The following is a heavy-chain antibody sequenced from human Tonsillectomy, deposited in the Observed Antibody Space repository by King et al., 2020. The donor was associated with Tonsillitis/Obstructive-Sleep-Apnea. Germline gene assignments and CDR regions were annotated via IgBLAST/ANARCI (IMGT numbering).Heavy chain of an antibody. J-gene: IGHJ5*02. D-gene: IGHD2-2*01. CDR3: ARGPERGYCSSNSCSGGDP. Sequence: VQLVESGGGLVQPGGSLRLSCAASGFTFSDYWMHWVRHAPGKGLVRVSRVNSDGSSTTYADSVKGRFTISRDNAKNTLSLQMNSLRAEDTAVYYCARGPERGYCSSNSCSGGDPWGQGTLVTVSS. CDR1: GFTFSDYW. CDR2: VNSDGSST. V-gene: IGHV3-74*01.